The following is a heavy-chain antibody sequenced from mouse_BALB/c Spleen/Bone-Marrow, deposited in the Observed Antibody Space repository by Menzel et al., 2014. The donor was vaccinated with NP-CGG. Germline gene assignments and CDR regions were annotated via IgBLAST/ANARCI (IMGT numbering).Heavy chain of an antibody. CDR1: GYTFTGYW. J-gene: IGHJ3*01. Sequence: QVQLQQSGAELVRPGASVKLSCKASGYTFTGYWINWVKQRPGQGLEWIGNIYPSDSYTNYNQKFKDKATLTVGKSSSTAYMQLSSPTSEDSAVYYCTRDDGSPFAYWGQGTLVTVSA. D-gene: IGHD2-3*01. V-gene: IGHV1-69*02. CDR3: TRDDGSPFAY. CDR2: IYPSDSYT.